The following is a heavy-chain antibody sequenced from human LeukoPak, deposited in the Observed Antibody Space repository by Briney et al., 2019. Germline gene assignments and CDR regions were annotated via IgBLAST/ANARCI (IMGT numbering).Heavy chain of an antibody. D-gene: IGHD3-3*01. CDR3: ARTLSTTYYDFWSGYFSYMDV. Sequence: PSQTLSLTCTVSGGSISSGGYYRSWIRQHPGKGLEWIGYIYYSGSTNYNPSLKSRVTISVDTSKNQFSLKLSSVTAADTAVYYCARTLSTTYYDFWSGYFSYMDVWGKGTTVTVSS. V-gene: IGHV4-61*08. J-gene: IGHJ6*03. CDR1: GGSISSGGYY. CDR2: IYYSGST.